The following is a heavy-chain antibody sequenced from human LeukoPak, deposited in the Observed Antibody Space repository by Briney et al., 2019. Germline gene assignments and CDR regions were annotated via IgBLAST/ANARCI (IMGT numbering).Heavy chain of an antibody. J-gene: IGHJ4*01. Sequence: GGSLRLSCAASGFTFSSYAMNWVRQAPGKGLEWVSAISGSGGSTYYADSVKGRFTISRDNSKNTLYLQMNSLRAEDTAVYYCAKDGPYSSSWYSYDYFDYWGQEPWSPSPQ. V-gene: IGHV3-23*01. CDR3: AKDGPYSSSWYSYDYFDY. D-gene: IGHD6-13*01. CDR1: GFTFSSYA. CDR2: ISGSGGST.